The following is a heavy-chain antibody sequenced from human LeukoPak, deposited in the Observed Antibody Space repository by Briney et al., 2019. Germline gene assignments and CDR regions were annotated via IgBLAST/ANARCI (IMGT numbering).Heavy chain of an antibody. Sequence: GGSLRLSCAAPGFTFSSYAMSWVRQAPGKGLEWVSAISGSGGSTYYADSVKGRFTISRDNSKNTLYLQMNSLRAEDTAVYYCARPNQSKYVNWFDPWGQGTLVTVSS. CDR3: ARPNQSKYVNWFDP. CDR2: ISGSGGST. D-gene: IGHD1-14*01. J-gene: IGHJ5*02. CDR1: GFTFSSYA. V-gene: IGHV3-23*01.